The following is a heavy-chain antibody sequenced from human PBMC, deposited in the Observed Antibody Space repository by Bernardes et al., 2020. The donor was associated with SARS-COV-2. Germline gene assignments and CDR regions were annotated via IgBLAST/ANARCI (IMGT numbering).Heavy chain of an antibody. CDR2: ISGSGGSA. D-gene: IGHD3-10*01. J-gene: IGHJ4*02. Sequence: GGSLRLSCAASGFTFSSYSMSWVRQAPGQGLEWVSAISGSGGSAYYADSVKGRFTISRDNAVNTLYLQINSLRAEDTAVYYCAKDTSMVRGVTEFDYWGQGTLVTVSS. V-gene: IGHV3-23*01. CDR3: AKDTSMVRGVTEFDY. CDR1: GFTFSSYS.